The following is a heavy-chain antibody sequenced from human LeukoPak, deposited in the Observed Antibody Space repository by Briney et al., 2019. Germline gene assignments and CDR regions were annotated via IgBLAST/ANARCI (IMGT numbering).Heavy chain of an antibody. CDR2: LYSDGNT. D-gene: IGHD1-14*01. Sequence: GGSLRLSCAASGFTVITNDMTWVRQAPGKGLDWASVLYSDGNTKYADSVQGRFTISRDNSKNTLYLEMNSLSPDDTAVYYCARGVEPLAANTLAYWGQGTLVTVSS. CDR1: GFTVITND. V-gene: IGHV3-53*01. J-gene: IGHJ4*02. CDR3: ARGVEPLAANTLAY.